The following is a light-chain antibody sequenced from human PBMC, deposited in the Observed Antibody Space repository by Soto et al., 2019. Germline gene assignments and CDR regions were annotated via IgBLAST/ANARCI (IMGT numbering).Light chain of an antibody. CDR3: QQRSDWPPT. CDR1: QSVRSY. CDR2: DAS. V-gene: IGKV3-11*01. Sequence: EIVLTQSPATLSLSPGDRATLSCRASQSVRSYLAWYQQKPGQAPRLLIYDASNRATGITARFSGSGSGTDFTLTVSSLEPEDFAVYYCQQRSDWPPTFGGGTKVEIE. J-gene: IGKJ4*01.